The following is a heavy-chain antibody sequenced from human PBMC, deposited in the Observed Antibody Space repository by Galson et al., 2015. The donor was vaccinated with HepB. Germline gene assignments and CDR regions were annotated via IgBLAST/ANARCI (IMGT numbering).Heavy chain of an antibody. Sequence: SVKVSCKASGGTFSSYTISWVRQAPGQGLEWMGRIIPILGIANYAQKFQGRVTITADKSTSTAYMELSSLRSEDTAVYYCASTRPMGGLGFDIWGQGTMVTVSS. CDR1: GGTFSSYT. D-gene: IGHD3-16*01. CDR2: IIPILGIA. J-gene: IGHJ3*02. V-gene: IGHV1-69*02. CDR3: ASTRPMGGLGFDI.